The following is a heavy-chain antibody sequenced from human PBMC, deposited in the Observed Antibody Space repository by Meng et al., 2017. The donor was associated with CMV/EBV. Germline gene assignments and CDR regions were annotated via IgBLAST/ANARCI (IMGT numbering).Heavy chain of an antibody. D-gene: IGHD4-17*01. J-gene: IGHJ4*02. CDR1: GLTISNYW. CDR2: IKKDGSEK. V-gene: IGHV3-7*02. CDR3: RLGHYSQD. Sequence: LVEFGGGLGQPGGSRRLSCAASGLTISNYWMSWVRQAPGKGLEWVANIKKDGSEKYYVDSVKGRFSISRDNADNSLYLQMNNLRAEDTAVYYCRLGHYSQDWGQGTLVTVSS.